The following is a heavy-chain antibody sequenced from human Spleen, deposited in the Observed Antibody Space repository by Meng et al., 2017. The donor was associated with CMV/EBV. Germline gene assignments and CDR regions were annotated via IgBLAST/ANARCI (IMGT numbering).Heavy chain of an antibody. CDR3: ARGGYCRSTTCLYYAMDV. CDR1: GGTFSNYV. D-gene: IGHD2-2*01. J-gene: IGHJ6*02. CDR2: VIPIFATP. Sequence: SVKVSCKASGGTFSNYVINWVRQAPGQGLEWMGGVIPIFATPKYAQKFQGRVTITTDESTNRGYMELSSLRSEDTAIYYSARGGYCRSTTCLYYAMDVWGQGTTVTVSS. V-gene: IGHV1-69*05.